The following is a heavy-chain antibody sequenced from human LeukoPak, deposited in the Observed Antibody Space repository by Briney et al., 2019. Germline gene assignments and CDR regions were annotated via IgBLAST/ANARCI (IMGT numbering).Heavy chain of an antibody. CDR3: ARVKGWGYCSGGSCSDSDY. CDR2: IYHSGST. D-gene: IGHD2-15*01. Sequence: SETLSLTCTVSGGSISSYYWSWIRQPPGKGLEWIGYIYHSGSTYYNPSLKSRVTISVDRSKNQFSLKLSSVTAADTAVYYCARVKGWGYCSGGSCSDSDYWGQGTLVTVSS. CDR1: GGSISSYY. J-gene: IGHJ4*02. V-gene: IGHV4-59*12.